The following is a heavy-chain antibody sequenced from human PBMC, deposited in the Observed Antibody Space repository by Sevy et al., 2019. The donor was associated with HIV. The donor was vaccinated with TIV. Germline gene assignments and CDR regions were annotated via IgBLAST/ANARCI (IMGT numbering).Heavy chain of an antibody. CDR2: ISSSSSYI. D-gene: IGHD3-9*01. Sequence: GGSLRLSCAASGFTFSSYSMNWVRQAPGKGLEWVSSISSSSSYIYYEDSVKGRFTTSRDNAKNSLYLQMNSLRAEDTAVYYCARVVGDILTGYSPSYFDYWGQGTLVTVSS. CDR1: GFTFSSYS. J-gene: IGHJ4*02. CDR3: ARVVGDILTGYSPSYFDY. V-gene: IGHV3-21*01.